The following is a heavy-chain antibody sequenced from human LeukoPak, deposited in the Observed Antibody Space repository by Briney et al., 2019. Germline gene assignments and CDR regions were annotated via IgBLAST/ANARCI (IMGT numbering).Heavy chain of an antibody. CDR1: GDSISTYY. J-gene: IGHJ5*02. D-gene: IGHD3-10*01. V-gene: IGHV4-59*01. CDR2: IYYSGST. Sequence: SETLSLTCTVSGDSISTYYWTWIRQPPGKGLEWIGYIYYSGSTNYKLSLKSRVTISVDTSQNQFSLKLNSVTAAGTAVYYWARGGYYGSGNDFRFDPWGQGTLVTVSS. CDR3: ARGGYYGSGNDFRFDP.